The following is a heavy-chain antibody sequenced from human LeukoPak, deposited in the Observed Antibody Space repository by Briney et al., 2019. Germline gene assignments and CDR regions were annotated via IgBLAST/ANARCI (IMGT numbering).Heavy chain of an antibody. Sequence: SETLSLTCTVSGGSIISYYWSWIRQPPGKGLEWIGYIYYSGSTNYNPSLKSRVTISVDTSKNQFSLKLRSVTAADTAVYYCARVTGYVIEDYFDYWGQGTLVTVSS. V-gene: IGHV4-59*01. CDR3: ARVTGYVIEDYFDY. J-gene: IGHJ4*02. CDR1: GGSIISYY. D-gene: IGHD3-22*01. CDR2: IYYSGST.